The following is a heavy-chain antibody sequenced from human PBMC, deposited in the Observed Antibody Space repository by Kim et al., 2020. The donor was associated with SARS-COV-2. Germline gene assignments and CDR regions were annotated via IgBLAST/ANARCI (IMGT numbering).Heavy chain of an antibody. J-gene: IGHJ6*02. CDR2: ISSSGSTK. Sequence: GGSLRLSCAASGFTFSSYEMNWVRQAPGKGLEWVSYISSSGSTKYYADSVKGRFTISRDNAKNSLYVQMNSLRAEDTAVYYCARAPSKATTVTSYYYYDMDVWGQGTTVTVSS. D-gene: IGHD4-17*01. V-gene: IGHV3-48*03. CDR3: ARAPSKATTVTSYYYYDMDV. CDR1: GFTFSSYE.